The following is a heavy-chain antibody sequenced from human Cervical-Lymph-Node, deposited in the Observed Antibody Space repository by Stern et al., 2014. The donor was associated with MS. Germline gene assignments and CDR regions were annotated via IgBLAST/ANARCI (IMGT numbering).Heavy chain of an antibody. CDR1: GFNFDDYA. D-gene: IGHD4-23*01. V-gene: IGHV3-9*01. J-gene: IGHJ4*02. Sequence: EVQLVESGGGLVQPGRSLRLSCVASGFNFDDYAMHWVRQVPGKGLEWVSGICWDGGWIECAAFVKGRFNISRDKVKSSLCLQMNSLRSEDTALYYCLKGGVWQLSNAFDHWGQGTLVIVSS. CDR3: LKGGVWQLSNAFDH. CDR2: ICWDGGWI.